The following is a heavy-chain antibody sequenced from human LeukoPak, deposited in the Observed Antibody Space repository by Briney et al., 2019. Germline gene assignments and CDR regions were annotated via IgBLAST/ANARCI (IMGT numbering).Heavy chain of an antibody. V-gene: IGHV4-59*12. CDR1: GGSISSYY. Sequence: SETLSLTCTVSGGSISSYYWSWIRQPPGKGLEWIGYIYYSGSTNYNPSLKSRVTISVDTSKNQFSLKLSSVTAANTAVYYCARASSGYYYYGMDVWGQGTTVTVSS. CDR2: IYYSGST. D-gene: IGHD1-26*01. CDR3: ARASSGYYYYGMDV. J-gene: IGHJ6*02.